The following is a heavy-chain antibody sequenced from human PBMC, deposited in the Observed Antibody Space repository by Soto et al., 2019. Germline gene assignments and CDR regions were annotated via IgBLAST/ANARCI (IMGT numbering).Heavy chain of an antibody. D-gene: IGHD2-2*01. V-gene: IGHV4-61*03. CDR3: ARGAVFGYASTWFDF. J-gene: IGHJ5*01. Sequence: PSETLSLTCTVFGSSVSSGTYCWGWIRQAPGKGLGWVGHIYDTGSTNYNPSLNNRVTISVDTSKNHFSLQLTSVTAADTAVYYCARGAVFGYASTWFDFWGQGTLVTVSS. CDR2: IYDTGST. CDR1: GSSVSSGTYC.